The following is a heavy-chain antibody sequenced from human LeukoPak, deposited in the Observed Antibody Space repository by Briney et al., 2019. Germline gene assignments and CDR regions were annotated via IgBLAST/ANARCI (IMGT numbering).Heavy chain of an antibody. Sequence: ASVKVSCKASGYTFTSYGISWVRQAPGQGLEWMGWISAYNGNTNYAQKLQGRVTMTTDTSTSTAYMELRSLRPDDTAVYYCARDKGLYSSSWYLMGAFDIWGQGTMVTVSS. V-gene: IGHV1-18*01. CDR3: ARDKGLYSSSWYLMGAFDI. J-gene: IGHJ3*02. D-gene: IGHD6-13*01. CDR1: GYTFTSYG. CDR2: ISAYNGNT.